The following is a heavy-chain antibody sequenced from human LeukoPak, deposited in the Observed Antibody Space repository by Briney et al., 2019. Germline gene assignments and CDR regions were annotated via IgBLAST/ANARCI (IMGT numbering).Heavy chain of an antibody. D-gene: IGHD4-17*01. CDR3: ARGSDGAKRQQGDVYYYYYYMDV. CDR1: GFTFSSYW. J-gene: IGHJ6*03. V-gene: IGHV3-7*01. Sequence: PGGSLRLSCAASGFTFSSYWMSWVRQAPGKGLEWVANIKQDGSEKYYVDSVKGRFTISRDNAKNSLYLQMNSLRAEDTAVYYCARGSDGAKRQQGDVYYYYYYMDVWGKGTTVTVSS. CDR2: IKQDGSEK.